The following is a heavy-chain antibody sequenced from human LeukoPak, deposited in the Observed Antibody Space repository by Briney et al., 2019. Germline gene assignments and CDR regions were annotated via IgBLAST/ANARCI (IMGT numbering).Heavy chain of an antibody. D-gene: IGHD3-16*01. CDR3: TTENWGRGDY. CDR1: GFTVSSND. CDR2: IYSGGSP. V-gene: IGHV3-53*01. J-gene: IGHJ4*02. Sequence: GGSLRLSCAASGFTVSSNDMSWVRQAPGKGLEWVSVIYSGGSPYYADSVKGRFTISRDNSKNTLYLQMNSLRAEDTAVYYCTTENWGRGDYWGQGTLITVSS.